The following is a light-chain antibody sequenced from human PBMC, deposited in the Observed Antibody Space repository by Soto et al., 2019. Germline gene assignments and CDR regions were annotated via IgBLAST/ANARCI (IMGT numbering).Light chain of an antibody. CDR3: QQYYSAWT. CDR1: QSISSW. J-gene: IGKJ1*01. V-gene: IGKV1-5*01. Sequence: DIQMTQSPSTLSASLGDGVTITSRASQSISSWLAWYQQKPGKAPKLLIYDASSLESGVPSRFSGSGSGTEFTLTISSLQAEDVAVYYCQQYYSAWTFGQGTKVDIK. CDR2: DAS.